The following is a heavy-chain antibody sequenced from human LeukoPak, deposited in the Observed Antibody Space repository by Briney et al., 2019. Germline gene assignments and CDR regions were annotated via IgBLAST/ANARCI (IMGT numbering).Heavy chain of an antibody. Sequence: SETLSLTCTVSGGSISSYYWSWIRQPPGKGLEWIGYIYYSGSTNYNPSLKSRVTISVDTSKNQFSLKLSSVTAADTAVYYCARVDHYYHSSGYSNRAFDIWGQGTMVTVSS. D-gene: IGHD3-22*01. CDR2: IYYSGST. J-gene: IGHJ3*02. CDR1: GGSISSYY. CDR3: ARVDHYYHSSGYSNRAFDI. V-gene: IGHV4-59*08.